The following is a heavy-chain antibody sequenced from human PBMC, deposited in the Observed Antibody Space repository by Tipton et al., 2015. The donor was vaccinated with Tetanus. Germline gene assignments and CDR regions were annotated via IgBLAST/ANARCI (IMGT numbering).Heavy chain of an antibody. CDR1: GFTFSDAW. CDR2: IKTKSEGGTT. J-gene: IGHJ4*02. V-gene: IGHV3-15*01. CDR3: TTGTVFSTY. Sequence: SLRLSCAASGFTFSDAWMNWARQAPGKGLEWVGRIKTKSEGGTTDYAAPVKGRFTISRDDSQNTLYLQMTSLKTEDTAVYYCTTGTVFSTYWGQGTLVTVSS. D-gene: IGHD4-17*01.